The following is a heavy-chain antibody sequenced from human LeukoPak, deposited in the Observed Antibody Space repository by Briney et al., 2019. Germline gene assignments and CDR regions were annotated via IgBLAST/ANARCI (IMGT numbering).Heavy chain of an antibody. CDR1: GFTFSSYH. D-gene: IGHD5-18*01. J-gene: IGHJ4*02. CDR2: ISTSNSYI. Sequence: IPGGSLRLSCEVSGFTFSSYHMNWVRQAPGKGLEWVASISTSNSYIYYADSMTGRLTISRDNAKNSLYLQMNSLRAEDTAIYYCARRATTERGHSYGLDYWGQGTLVTVSS. V-gene: IGHV3-21*01. CDR3: ARRATTERGHSYGLDY.